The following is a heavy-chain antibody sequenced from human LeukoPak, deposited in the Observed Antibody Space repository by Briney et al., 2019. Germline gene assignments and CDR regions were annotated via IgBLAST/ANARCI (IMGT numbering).Heavy chain of an antibody. Sequence: GGSQRLSCAASGFTFSSYSMNWVRQAPGKGLEWVSSISSSSSYIYYADSVKGRFTISRDNAKNSLYLQMNSLRAEDTAVYYCAKVRGVTIYYYYGMDVWGKGTTVTVSS. CDR1: GFTFSSYS. J-gene: IGHJ6*04. D-gene: IGHD3-10*01. CDR2: ISSSSSYI. CDR3: AKVRGVTIYYYYGMDV. V-gene: IGHV3-21*01.